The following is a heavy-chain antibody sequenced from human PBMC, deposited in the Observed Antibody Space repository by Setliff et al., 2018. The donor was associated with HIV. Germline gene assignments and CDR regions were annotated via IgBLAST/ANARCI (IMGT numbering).Heavy chain of an antibody. J-gene: IGHJ4*02. CDR1: GYTFTTYS. V-gene: IGHV1-3*01. CDR2: INVGKGDT. D-gene: IGHD2-8*02. CDR3: AREFSWSAFYFDS. Sequence: ASVKVSCKAFGYTFTTYSLHWVRQAPGQSLEWMGWINVGKGDTNYAQKFRGRVTMTSDMSTNTVYMELTSLTSEDTAVYYCAREFSWSAFYFDSWGQGTQVTVSS.